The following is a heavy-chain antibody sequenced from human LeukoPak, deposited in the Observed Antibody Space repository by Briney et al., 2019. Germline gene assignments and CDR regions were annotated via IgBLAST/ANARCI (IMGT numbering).Heavy chain of an antibody. CDR2: IWYDGSNK. J-gene: IGHJ6*02. D-gene: IGHD3-9*01. V-gene: IGHV3-33*01. CDR3: ARDPRELRYFDWLSYYYYGMDV. Sequence: GGSLRLSCAASGFTFSSYGMHWVRQAPGKGLEGVAVIWYDGSNKYYADSVKGRFTISRDNSKNTLYLQMNSLRAEDTAVYYCARDPRELRYFDWLSYYYYGMDVWGQGTTVTVSS. CDR1: GFTFSSYG.